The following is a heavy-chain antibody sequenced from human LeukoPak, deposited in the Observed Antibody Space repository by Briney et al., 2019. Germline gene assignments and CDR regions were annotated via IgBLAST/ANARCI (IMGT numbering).Heavy chain of an antibody. D-gene: IGHD2-2*01. V-gene: IGHV3-33*01. Sequence: GGSLRLSCAASGFTFSNYDMHWVRQAPGKGLEWVAVIWYDGGIKYCGDPVKGRFTISNDISKSTLYLQMDSLRAEDTAVYYCARDRGGSSDAFDIWGQGTMVTVSS. CDR2: IWYDGGIK. J-gene: IGHJ3*02. CDR1: GFTFSNYD. CDR3: ARDRGGSSDAFDI.